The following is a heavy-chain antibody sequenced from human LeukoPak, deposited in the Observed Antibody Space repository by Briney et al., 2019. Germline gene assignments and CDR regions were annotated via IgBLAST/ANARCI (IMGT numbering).Heavy chain of an antibody. Sequence: ASETLSLTCTVSGGSINSGNYYWSWIRQHPGKGLEWIGYIYYSGSTYYSPSLKSRVTISVDTSENQFSLKLTSVTAADSAVYYCARRCSSTNCFKNAFDIWGQGTMVTVSS. D-gene: IGHD2-2*01. V-gene: IGHV4-31*03. CDR3: ARRCSSTNCFKNAFDI. J-gene: IGHJ3*02. CDR1: GGSINSGNYY. CDR2: IYYSGST.